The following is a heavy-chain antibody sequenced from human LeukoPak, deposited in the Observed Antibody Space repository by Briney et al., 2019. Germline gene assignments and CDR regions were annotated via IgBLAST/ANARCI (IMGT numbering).Heavy chain of an antibody. CDR1: GYSFTNYW. Sequence: GESLKISCKGSGYSFTNYWIGWVRQMPGKGLEWMGIIYPGDSDSRNSPSFQAQVSISADKSINTAYLQWSSLKASDTAMYYCARLSVIAAHGTHYFDYWGQGTLVTVSS. V-gene: IGHV5-51*01. CDR3: ARLSVIAAHGTHYFDY. D-gene: IGHD6-13*01. J-gene: IGHJ4*02. CDR2: IYPGDSDS.